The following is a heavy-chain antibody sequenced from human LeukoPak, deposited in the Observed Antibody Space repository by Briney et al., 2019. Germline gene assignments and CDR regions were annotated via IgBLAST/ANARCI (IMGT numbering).Heavy chain of an antibody. CDR2: IYHSGST. D-gene: IGHD4-17*01. Sequence: SETLSLTCAVSGGSISSGGYSWSWIRQPPGKGLEWIGYIYHSGSTYYNPSLKSRVTISVDRSKNQFSLKLSSVTAADTAVYYCAPKGDYGGGFDPWGQGTLVTVSS. CDR3: APKGDYGGGFDP. CDR1: GGSISSGGYS. V-gene: IGHV4-30-2*01. J-gene: IGHJ5*02.